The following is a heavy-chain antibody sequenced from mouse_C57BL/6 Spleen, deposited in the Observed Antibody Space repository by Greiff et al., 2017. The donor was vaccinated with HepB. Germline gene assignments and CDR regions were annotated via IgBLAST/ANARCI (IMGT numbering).Heavy chain of an antibody. J-gene: IGHJ1*03. D-gene: IGHD2-2*01. V-gene: IGHV5-4*01. CDR2: ISDGGSYT. CDR1: GFTFSSYA. CDR3: ARENGYYGYFDV. Sequence: ELMLVESGGGLVKPGGSLKLSCAASGFTFSSYAMSWVRQTPEKRLEWVATISDGGSYTYYPDNVKGRFTISRDNAKNNLYLQMSHLKSSDTAMYYCARENGYYGYFDVWGTGTTVTVSS.